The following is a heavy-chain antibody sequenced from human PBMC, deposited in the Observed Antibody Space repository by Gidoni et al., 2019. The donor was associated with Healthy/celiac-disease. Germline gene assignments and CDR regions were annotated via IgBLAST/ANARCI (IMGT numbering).Heavy chain of an antibody. CDR1: GFTFSSYA. D-gene: IGHD6-19*01. CDR3: AKTTAVAGDFDY. CDR2: ISGSGGST. V-gene: IGHV3-23*01. J-gene: IGHJ4*02. Sequence: EVQLLESGGGLVQPVGSLRLSCAASGFTFSSYAMSWVRQAPGKGLDWVSAISGSGGSTYYADSVKGRFTISIDNSKNTLYLQMNSLRAEDTAVYYCAKTTAVAGDFDYWGQGTLVTVSS.